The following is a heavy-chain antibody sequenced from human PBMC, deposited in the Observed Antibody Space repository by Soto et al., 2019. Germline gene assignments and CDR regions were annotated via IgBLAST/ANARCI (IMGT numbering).Heavy chain of an antibody. Sequence: ESVKVSCKASGYTFTGYYMHWVRQAPGQGLEWMGWINPNSGGTNYAQKFQGRVTMTRDTSISTAYMELSRLRSDDTAVYYCARELRPGSSIHPWCEGTWVTVS. CDR3: ARELRPGSSIHP. CDR1: GYTFTGYY. D-gene: IGHD3-10*01. CDR2: INPNSGGT. V-gene: IGHV1-2*02. J-gene: IGHJ5*02.